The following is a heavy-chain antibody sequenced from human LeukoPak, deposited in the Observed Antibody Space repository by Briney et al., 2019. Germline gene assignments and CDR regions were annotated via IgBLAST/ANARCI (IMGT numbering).Heavy chain of an antibody. CDR3: ARSAVAGARGDFDY. V-gene: IGHV4-59*01. D-gene: IGHD6-19*01. Sequence: PSETLSLTCTVSGGSISSYYWSWLRQPPGKGLEWIGYIYYSGSTNYNPSLKSRVTISADTSKNQFSLKLSSVTAADTAVYYCARSAVAGARGDFDYWGQGTLVTVSS. CDR1: GGSISSYY. CDR2: IYYSGST. J-gene: IGHJ4*02.